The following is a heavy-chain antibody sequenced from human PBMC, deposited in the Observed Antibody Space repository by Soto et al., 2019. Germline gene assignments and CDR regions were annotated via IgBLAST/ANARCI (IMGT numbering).Heavy chain of an antibody. V-gene: IGHV4-39*01. Sequence: PSETLSLTCTVSGGSISSDSFYWAWIRQPPGKGLEWIGIIYYSGVTYYNPSLAGRLTMSVDTSNQFSLTLRSVTAADTALYYCARNQPQRYCSGGTCRPAYGMDVWGQGTTVTVSS. CDR3: ARNQPQRYCSGGTCRPAYGMDV. CDR2: IYYSGVT. D-gene: IGHD2-15*01. CDR1: GGSISSDSFY. J-gene: IGHJ6*02.